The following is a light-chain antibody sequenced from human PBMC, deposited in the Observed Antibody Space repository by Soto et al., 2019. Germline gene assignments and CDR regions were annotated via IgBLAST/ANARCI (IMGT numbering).Light chain of an antibody. CDR3: QQANSFPPT. J-gene: IGKJ5*01. CDR1: QSIGNW. Sequence: DIQMTQSPSTLSASVGDRVTITCRASQSIGNWLAWYQQKPGTAPKVLIFDASNLGSGVPSRFSGSGSGTDFTLTISSLQPEDFATYYCQQANSFPPTFGQGTRLEIK. CDR2: DAS. V-gene: IGKV1-5*01.